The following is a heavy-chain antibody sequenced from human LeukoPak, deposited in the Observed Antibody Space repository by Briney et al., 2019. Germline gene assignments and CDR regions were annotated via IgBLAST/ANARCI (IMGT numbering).Heavy chain of an antibody. D-gene: IGHD2-2*01. CDR1: GFTFSSYG. V-gene: IGHV3-33*01. CDR3: ARDFVRRVVPAASGGMDV. CDR2: IWYDGSNK. J-gene: IGHJ6*02. Sequence: GGSLRLSCAASGFTFSSYGIHWVRQAPGKGLEWVAVIWYDGSNKYYADSVKGRFTISRDNSKNTLYLQMNSLRAEDTAVYYCARDFVRRVVPAASGGMDVWGQGTTVTVSS.